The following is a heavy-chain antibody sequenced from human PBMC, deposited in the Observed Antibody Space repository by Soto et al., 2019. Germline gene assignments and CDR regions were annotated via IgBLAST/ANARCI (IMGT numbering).Heavy chain of an antibody. CDR2: ISAYNGNT. Sequence: ASVNVSCKASGYTFTSYGISWVRQAPGQGLEGMGWISAYNGNTNYAQKLQGRVTMTTDTSTSTAYMELRSLRSDDTAVYYCARDLNILTGYYRHWFDPWGQGTLVTVS. V-gene: IGHV1-18*01. CDR1: GYTFTSYG. CDR3: ARDLNILTGYYRHWFDP. D-gene: IGHD3-9*01. J-gene: IGHJ5*02.